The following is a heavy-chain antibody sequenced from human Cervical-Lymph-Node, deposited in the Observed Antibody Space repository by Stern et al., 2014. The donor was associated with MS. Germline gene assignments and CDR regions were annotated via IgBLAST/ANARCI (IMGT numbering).Heavy chain of an antibody. CDR1: GGSVRSGSYY. D-gene: IGHD3-22*01. CDR3: ARVCLRASYYDSSGYYPDAFDI. CDR2: IYYSGST. J-gene: IGHJ3*02. V-gene: IGHV4-61*01. Sequence: QVQLQESGPGLVKPSETLSLTCTVSGGSVRSGSYYWSWIRQPPGKGLEWIGYIYYSGSTNYNPSLKSRVTISVDTSKNQFSLKLSSVTAADTAVYYCARVCLRASYYDSSGYYPDAFDIWGQGTMVTVSS.